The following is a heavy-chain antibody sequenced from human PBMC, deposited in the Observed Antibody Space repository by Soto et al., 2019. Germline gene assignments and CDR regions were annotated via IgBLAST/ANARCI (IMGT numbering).Heavy chain of an antibody. D-gene: IGHD3-10*01. V-gene: IGHV4-31*03. CDR1: GGSISSGGYY. J-gene: IGHJ4*02. CDR2: IYYSGST. CDR3: ARSYGSGSYLSFDY. Sequence: PSETLSLTCTVSGGSISSGGYYWIWIRQHPGKGLEWIGYIYYSGSTYYNPSLKSRATISVDTSKNQFSLKLSSVTAADTAVYYCARSYGSGSYLSFDYWGQGTLVTVSS.